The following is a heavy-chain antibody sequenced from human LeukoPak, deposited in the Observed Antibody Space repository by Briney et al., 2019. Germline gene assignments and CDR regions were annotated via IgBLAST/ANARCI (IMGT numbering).Heavy chain of an antibody. V-gene: IGHV4-59*01. CDR1: GGSISSYY. D-gene: IGHD3-10*01. CDR3: ARGGFTMLRGSSGAFDI. CDR2: IYYSGNT. J-gene: IGHJ3*02. Sequence: SETLSLTCTVSGGSISSYYWSWIRQPPGKGLEWIGYIYYSGNTNYNPSLKSRVTISVDTSKNQFSLKLSSVTAADTAVYYCARGGFTMLRGSSGAFDIWGQGTMVTVSS.